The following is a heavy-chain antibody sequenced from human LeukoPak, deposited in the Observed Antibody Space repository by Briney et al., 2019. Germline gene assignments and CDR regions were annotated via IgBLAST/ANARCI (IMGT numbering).Heavy chain of an antibody. CDR1: GGTFSSYA. V-gene: IGHV1-69*13. Sequence: SVKVSCKASGGTFSSYAISWVRQAPGQGLEWMGGIIPIFGTANYAQKSQGRVTITADESTSTAYMELSSLRSEDTAVYYCARDTYYYDSSGQGYYYYGMDVWGQGTTVTVSS. CDR2: IIPIFGTA. D-gene: IGHD3-22*01. CDR3: ARDTYYYDSSGQGYYYYGMDV. J-gene: IGHJ6*02.